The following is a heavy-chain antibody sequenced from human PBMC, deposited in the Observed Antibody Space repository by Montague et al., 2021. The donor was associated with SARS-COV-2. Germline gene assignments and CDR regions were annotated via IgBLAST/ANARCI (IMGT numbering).Heavy chain of an antibody. Sequence: SAPLSLTCAVYGGSFSGYYWSWIRQPPGKGLEWIGEINHSGSTNYNPSLKSRVTISVDTSKNQFSLKLSSVTAADTAVYYCARAPPPIFGVVTSYYYYYGMDVWGQGTTVTVSS. CDR1: GGSFSGYY. J-gene: IGHJ6*02. D-gene: IGHD3-3*01. CDR2: INHSGST. V-gene: IGHV4-34*01. CDR3: ARAPPPIFGVVTSYYYYYGMDV.